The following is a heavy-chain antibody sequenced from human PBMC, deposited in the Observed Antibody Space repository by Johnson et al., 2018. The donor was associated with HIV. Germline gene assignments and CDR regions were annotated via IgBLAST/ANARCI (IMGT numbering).Heavy chain of an antibody. CDR3: ARDGGYCSSTSCFRHWASAFDI. D-gene: IGHD2-2*01. Sequence: QVQLVESGGGVVQPGRSLRLSCAASGFTFSIYAMHWVRQAPGKGLEWVAVISYDGSNKYYADSVKGRFTISRDNSKNTLYLQMNSLRAEDTAVYYCARDGGYCSSTSCFRHWASAFDIWGQGTMVTVSS. CDR1: GFTFSIYA. J-gene: IGHJ3*02. CDR2: ISYDGSNK. V-gene: IGHV3-30-3*01.